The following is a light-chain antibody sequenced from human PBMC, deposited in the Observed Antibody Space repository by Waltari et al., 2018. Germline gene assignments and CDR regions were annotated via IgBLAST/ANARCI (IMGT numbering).Light chain of an antibody. J-gene: IGKJ4*01. Sequence: DIQMTHCLYSLSAYVWDRVTLTCRASQNIDNYLNWYQQKPGKAPNVLIYTASRLQSGVPSRFDGSGSGTDFTLTISSLQPEDFATYYCQQSYSNAVNFGGGTKVEIK. V-gene: IGKV1-39*01. CDR3: QQSYSNAVN. CDR2: TAS. CDR1: QNIDNY.